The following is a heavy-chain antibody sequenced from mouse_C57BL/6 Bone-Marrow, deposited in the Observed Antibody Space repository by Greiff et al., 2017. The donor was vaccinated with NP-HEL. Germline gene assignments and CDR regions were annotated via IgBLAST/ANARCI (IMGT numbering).Heavy chain of an antibody. CDR3: ARAIYYINSRYAMDY. Sequence: VQLQQSGPVLVKPGASVKMSCKASGYTFTDYYMNWVKQSHGKSLEWIGVINPYNGGTSYNQKFKGKATLTVDKSSSTAYMELNSLTSEDSAFYYCARAIYYINSRYAMDYWGQGTSLTVSS. CDR2: INPYNGGT. J-gene: IGHJ4*01. D-gene: IGHD2-5*01. V-gene: IGHV1-19*01. CDR1: GYTFTDYY.